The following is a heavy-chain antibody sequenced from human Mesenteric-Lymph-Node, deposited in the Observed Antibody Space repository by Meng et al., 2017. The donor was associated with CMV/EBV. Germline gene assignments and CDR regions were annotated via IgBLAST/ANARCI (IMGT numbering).Heavy chain of an antibody. CDR3: ARPHYYGSGSSPWFDP. CDR1: GGPISSSSSY. J-gene: IGHJ5*02. CDR2: IYYSGST. D-gene: IGHD3-10*01. Sequence: QLQLQESGPGLVKPSETLSRTCTGSGGPISSSSSYWGWIRQPPGKGLEWIGSIYYSGSTYYNPSLKSRVTISVDTSKNQFSLKLSSVTAADTAVYYCARPHYYGSGSSPWFDPWGQGTLVTVSS. V-gene: IGHV4-39*01.